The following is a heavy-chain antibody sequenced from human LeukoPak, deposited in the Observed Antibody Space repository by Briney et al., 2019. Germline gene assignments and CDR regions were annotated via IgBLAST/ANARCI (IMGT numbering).Heavy chain of an antibody. V-gene: IGHV4-39*01. CDR1: GGSIRSNSFY. Sequence: SETLSLTCSVSGGSIRSNSFYWGWIRQPPGKGLEWIGNIYYNGDTYYNPSLKSRVTISVDTSNNQFSLKLTSVTAADTAVYYCARRDGYYYGSGSYYRPHWSDPWGQGTLVTVSS. CDR3: ARRDGYYYGSGSYYRPHWSDP. J-gene: IGHJ5*02. D-gene: IGHD3-10*01. CDR2: IYYNGDT.